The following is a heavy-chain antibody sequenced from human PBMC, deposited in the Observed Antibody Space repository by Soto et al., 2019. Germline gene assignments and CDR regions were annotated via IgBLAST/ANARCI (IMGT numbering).Heavy chain of an antibody. CDR2: INAGNGNA. J-gene: IGHJ4*02. CDR1: GYTFTSYA. CDR3: ARVMAVAGTKEYHFDY. D-gene: IGHD6-19*01. Sequence: ASVKVSCKASGYTFTSYAMRWVRQAPGQRLEWMGWINAGNGNAKYSQKFQGRVTITRDTSASTAYMELSSLRSEDTAVYYCARVMAVAGTKEYHFDYWGQGTLVTVSS. V-gene: IGHV1-3*01.